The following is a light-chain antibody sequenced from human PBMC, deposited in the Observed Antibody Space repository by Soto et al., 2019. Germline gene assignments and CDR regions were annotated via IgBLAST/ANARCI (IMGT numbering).Light chain of an antibody. CDR2: AAS. V-gene: IGKV1-39*01. CDR3: QQSYVART. Sequence: DLQMTQSPSSLSASVGDRVTTTCRATQSISNYVNWYQQKPGKVPKLLIYAASSLASGVPSRFSGSGSGTDFTLTISSLQPEDSATYYCQQSYVARTFGQGTKAEVK. J-gene: IGKJ1*01. CDR1: QSISNY.